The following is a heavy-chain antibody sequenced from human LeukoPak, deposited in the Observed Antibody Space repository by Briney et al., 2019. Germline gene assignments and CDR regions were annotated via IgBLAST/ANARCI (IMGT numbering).Heavy chain of an antibody. V-gene: IGHV4-34*01. CDR2: INHSGST. Sequence: PSETLSLTCAVYGGSFSGYYWSLIRQPPGKGLEWIGEINHSGSTNYNPSLKSRVTISVDTSKNQFSLKLSSVTAADTAVYYCASWHSYGPRASDYWGQGTLVTVSS. D-gene: IGHD5-18*01. CDR3: ASWHSYGPRASDY. J-gene: IGHJ4*02. CDR1: GGSFSGYY.